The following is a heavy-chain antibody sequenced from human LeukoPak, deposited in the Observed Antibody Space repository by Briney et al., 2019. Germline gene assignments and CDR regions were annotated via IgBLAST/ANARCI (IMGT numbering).Heavy chain of an antibody. J-gene: IGHJ6*03. CDR1: GFNVSSNY. CDR3: AKRPYGSGSYYNEPLYMDV. Sequence: PGGSLRLSCAASGFNVSSNYMSWVRQAPGKGLEWVSVIYSGGSTYYADSVKGRFTISRDNSKNTLYSQMYSLRAEDTAVYYCAKRPYGSGSYYNEPLYMDVWGKGTTVTVSS. V-gene: IGHV3-66*04. CDR2: IYSGGST. D-gene: IGHD3-10*01.